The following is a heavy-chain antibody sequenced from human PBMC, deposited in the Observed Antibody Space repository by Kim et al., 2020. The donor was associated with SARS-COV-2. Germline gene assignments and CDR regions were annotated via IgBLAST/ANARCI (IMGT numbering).Heavy chain of an antibody. V-gene: IGHV3-30*04. CDR2: ISYDGSNK. CDR3: ASDVCYGSVSYRVLYYYYGMDV. Sequence: GGSLRLSCAASGFTFSSYAMHWVRQAPGKGLEWVAVISYDGSNKYYADSVKGRFTISRDNSKNTLYLQMNSLRAEDTAVYYCASDVCYGSVSYRVLYYYYGMDVWGPESTVTVSS. J-gene: IGHJ6*02. D-gene: IGHD3-10*01. CDR1: GFTFSSYA.